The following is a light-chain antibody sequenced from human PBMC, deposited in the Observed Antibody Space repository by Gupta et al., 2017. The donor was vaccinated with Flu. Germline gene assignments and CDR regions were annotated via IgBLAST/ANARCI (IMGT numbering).Light chain of an antibody. J-gene: IGKJ1*01. CDR3: QQYNNWPPPT. V-gene: IGKV3-15*01. CDR2: GAS. CDR1: QSVSSN. Sequence: EILMTQSPATLSVPPGERATLSCRASQSVSSNLAWYQQKPGQAPRLLIYGASTRATGIPARFSGSGSGTDFTLTISSLQSEDFAVYYCQQYNNWPPPTFGQGTKVEIK.